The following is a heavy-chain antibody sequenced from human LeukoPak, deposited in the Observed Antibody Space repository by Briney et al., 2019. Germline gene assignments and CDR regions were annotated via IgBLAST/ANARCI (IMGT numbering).Heavy chain of an antibody. CDR3: VREREGSNSEH. V-gene: IGHV3-30*14. Sequence: GGSLRLSCAASGFTSSSYAMHWVRQAPGKGLEWVAVISYDGSNKYYADSVKGRFTISRDGSKNTLYLQLNSLRTEDTAIYYCVREREGSNSEHWGQGTLVTVSS. J-gene: IGHJ1*01. D-gene: IGHD1-26*01. CDR2: ISYDGSNK. CDR1: GFTSSSYA.